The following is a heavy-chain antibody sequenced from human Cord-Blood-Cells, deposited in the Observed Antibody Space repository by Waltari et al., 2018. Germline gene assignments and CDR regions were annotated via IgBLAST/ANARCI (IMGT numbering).Heavy chain of an antibody. CDR1: GGSFIGYY. J-gene: IGHJ4*02. CDR3: ARHFGATIPFDY. CDR2: ITQSGST. Sequence: TCAVYGGSFIGYYWSWIRPPPGKGLEWIGEITQSGSTNYNPSLKSRVTISVDTSKSQFSLKLSSVTAADTAVYYCARHFGATIPFDYWGQGTLVTVSS. V-gene: IGHV4-34*01. D-gene: IGHD5-12*01.